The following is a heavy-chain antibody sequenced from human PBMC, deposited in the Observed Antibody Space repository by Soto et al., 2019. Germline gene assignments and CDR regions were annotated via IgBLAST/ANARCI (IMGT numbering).Heavy chain of an antibody. J-gene: IGHJ4*02. Sequence: DVQLVESGGGLVQPGGSLRLSCAASGFTFSTYSMHWVRQAPGKGLEWVSYITSRSSTIFYADAVKGRFTISRDNAKNSLYLQMNSLRDGDTAVYYCVRDIGGADFWGGYYSGFDSWGQGTLANVSS. CDR2: ITSRSSTI. V-gene: IGHV3-48*02. D-gene: IGHD3-3*01. CDR3: VRDIGGADFWGGYYSGFDS. CDR1: GFTFSTYS.